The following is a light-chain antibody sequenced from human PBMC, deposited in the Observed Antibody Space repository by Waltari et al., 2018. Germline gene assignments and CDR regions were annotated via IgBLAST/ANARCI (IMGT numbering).Light chain of an antibody. CDR2: AAS. CDR1: QDISSY. J-gene: IGKJ4*01. Sequence: DIQLTKSPSFLSTSVGDRGTITCRANQDISSYLAWYQQKPGKAPKLLISAASTLQSAVPSRFSGSGSGTEFTLTISSLQSEDIATYYCQQLLSYPLTFGGGTKVEIK. V-gene: IGKV1-9*01. CDR3: QQLLSYPLT.